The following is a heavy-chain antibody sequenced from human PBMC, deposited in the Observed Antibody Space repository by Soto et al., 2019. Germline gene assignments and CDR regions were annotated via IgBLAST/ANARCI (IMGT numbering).Heavy chain of an antibody. Sequence: QVQLVESGGGVVQPGRSLRLSCAASGFTFSSYGMHWVRQAPGKGLEWVAVIWYDGSNKYYADSVKGRFTISRDNSKNXLYLQMNSLRAEDTAVYYCARDYYDSSGSLAPGDVWGQGTTVTVSS. V-gene: IGHV3-33*01. CDR3: ARDYYDSSGSLAPGDV. CDR2: IWYDGSNK. CDR1: GFTFSSYG. D-gene: IGHD3-22*01. J-gene: IGHJ6*02.